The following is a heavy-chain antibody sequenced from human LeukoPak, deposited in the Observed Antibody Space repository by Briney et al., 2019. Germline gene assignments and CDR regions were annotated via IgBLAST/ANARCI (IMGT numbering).Heavy chain of an antibody. CDR1: GYTFTGYY. D-gene: IGHD2-2*02. CDR2: INPNSGGT. J-gene: IGHJ4*02. V-gene: IGHV1-2*02. CDR3: ARDPETVVPAAIVWYYFDY. Sequence: ASVKVSCKASGYTFTGYYMHWVRQAPGQGLEWMGWINPNSGGTNYAQKFQGRDTMTRDTSISTAYMELSRLRSDDTAVYYCARDPETVVPAAIVWYYFDYWGQGTLVTVSS.